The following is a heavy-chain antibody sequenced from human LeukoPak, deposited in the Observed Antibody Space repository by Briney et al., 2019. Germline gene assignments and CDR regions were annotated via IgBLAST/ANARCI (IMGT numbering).Heavy chain of an antibody. CDR1: GYTFTSYV. CDR2: ISAYNGNT. Sequence: GASVKVSCKASGYTFTSYVISWVRQAPGQGLEWMGWISAYNGNTNYAQKLQGRVTMTTETSTSTAYMELRSLRSDDTAVYYCARAPLPYSRGDWWGQGNLVTVSS. CDR3: ARAPLPYSRGDW. V-gene: IGHV1-18*01. J-gene: IGHJ4*02. D-gene: IGHD6-13*01.